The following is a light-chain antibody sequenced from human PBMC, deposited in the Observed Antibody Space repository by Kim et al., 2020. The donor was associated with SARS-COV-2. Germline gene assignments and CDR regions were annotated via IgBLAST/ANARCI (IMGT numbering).Light chain of an antibody. CDR3: QQYSNWPGT. CDR1: QSVSSN. CDR2: GAS. V-gene: IGKV3-15*01. Sequence: VSPWEGATLSCRASQSVSSNLAWYQQKPVQAPRLLMYGASTRATGTSPRFSGSGSGTEFTLTISSLQSEDFAVYYCQQYSNWPGTFGQGTKVDIK. J-gene: IGKJ1*01.